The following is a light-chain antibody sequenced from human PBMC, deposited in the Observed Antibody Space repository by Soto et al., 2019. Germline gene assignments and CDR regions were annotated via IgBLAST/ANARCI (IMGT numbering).Light chain of an antibody. CDR1: QSVGSD. Sequence: EIVMTQSPATLSVSPGERATLSCRASQSVGSDLAWYQQKPGQAPRLVIYDISTRATGVPTRISGSGSGTEFTLTISSLQSEDFAVYYCQQYNSWPLTFGGGTKVDSK. J-gene: IGKJ4*01. CDR2: DIS. CDR3: QQYNSWPLT. V-gene: IGKV3D-15*01.